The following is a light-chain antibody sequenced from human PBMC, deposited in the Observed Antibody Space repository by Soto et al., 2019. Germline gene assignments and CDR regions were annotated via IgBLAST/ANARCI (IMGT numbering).Light chain of an antibody. CDR3: GAWDNSLSTVV. J-gene: IGLJ2*01. CDR1: SPNIGNNY. CDR2: DNN. V-gene: IGLV1-51*01. Sequence: QSVLTQAPSLSAAPGQKVSISCSGSSPNIGNNYVSWYQQVPGTAPKFLIYDNNKRHSGIPDRFSGSKSGTSATLDITGLQTGDEADYYCGAWDNSLSTVVFGGGTKLTVL.